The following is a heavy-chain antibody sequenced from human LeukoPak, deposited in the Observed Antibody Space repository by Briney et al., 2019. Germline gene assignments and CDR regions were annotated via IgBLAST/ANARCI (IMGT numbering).Heavy chain of an antibody. Sequence: GGSLRLSCAASGFTVSSNYMSWVRQAPGKGLEWVSVIYSGGSTYYADSVKGRFTISRDNSKNTLYLQMNSLRAEDTAVYYCARALYDFWSGYYTGRIYGMDVWGQGTTVTVSS. J-gene: IGHJ6*02. D-gene: IGHD3-3*01. CDR1: GFTVSSNY. V-gene: IGHV3-66*01. CDR2: IYSGGST. CDR3: ARALYDFWSGYYTGRIYGMDV.